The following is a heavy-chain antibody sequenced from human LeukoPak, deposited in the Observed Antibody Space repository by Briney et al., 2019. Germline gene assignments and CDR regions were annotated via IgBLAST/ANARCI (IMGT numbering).Heavy chain of an antibody. CDR1: GGSISSYY. Sequence: SETLSLTCTVSGGSISSYYWSWIRQPPGKGLEWIVYIYYSGSTNYNPSLKSRVTISVDTSKNQFSLKLNSVTAADTAIYYCASTYYDFWSGYITNAFDIWGQGTMVTVSS. J-gene: IGHJ3*02. D-gene: IGHD3-3*01. CDR2: IYYSGST. CDR3: ASTYYDFWSGYITNAFDI. V-gene: IGHV4-59*01.